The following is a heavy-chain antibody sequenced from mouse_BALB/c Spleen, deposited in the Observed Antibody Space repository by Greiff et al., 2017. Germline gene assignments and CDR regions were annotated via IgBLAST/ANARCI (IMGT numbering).Heavy chain of an antibody. D-gene: IGHD2-1*01. V-gene: IGHV1-67*01. J-gene: IGHJ4*01. CDR2: ISTYYGNT. Sequence: QVQLQQSGPELVRPGVSVKISCKGSGYTFPDYAMHWVKQSHAKSLEWIGVISTYYGNTNYNQKFKGKATMTVDKSSSTAYMELARLTSEDSAIYYCARGGKDAMDYWGQGTSVTVSS. CDR1: GYTFPDYA. CDR3: ARGGKDAMDY.